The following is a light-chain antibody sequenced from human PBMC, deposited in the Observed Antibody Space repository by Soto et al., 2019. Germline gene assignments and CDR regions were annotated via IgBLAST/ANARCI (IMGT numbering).Light chain of an antibody. CDR1: QSVSSSY. Sequence: EIVLTQSPGTLSLSPGERATLSCRASQSVSSSYLAWYQQKPGQAPRLLIYGASSRATGIPDRFSGSGSGTDCTLTISRLEPEDFAVYYCQQYGSSLVTCGQGTKLEIK. CDR2: GAS. CDR3: QQYGSSLVT. J-gene: IGKJ2*01. V-gene: IGKV3-20*01.